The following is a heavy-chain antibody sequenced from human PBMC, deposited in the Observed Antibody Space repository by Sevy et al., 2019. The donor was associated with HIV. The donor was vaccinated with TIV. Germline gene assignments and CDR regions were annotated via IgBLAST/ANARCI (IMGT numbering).Heavy chain of an antibody. CDR2: IWHDGSNK. D-gene: IGHD4-4*01. CDR3: ARETDNSARWLDP. V-gene: IGHV3-30*02. J-gene: IGHJ5*02. CDR1: GFTFNFHG. Sequence: GGSLRLSCAAYGFTFNFHGMHWVRQAPGKGLEWVAFIWHDGSNKYMADSVKGRFTISRENSKNTLFLQMNSLTVEDTAVYYCARETDNSARWLDPWGQGTLVTVSS.